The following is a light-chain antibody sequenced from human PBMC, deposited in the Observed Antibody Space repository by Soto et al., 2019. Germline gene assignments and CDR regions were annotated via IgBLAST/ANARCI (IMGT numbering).Light chain of an antibody. J-gene: IGKJ4*01. CDR1: QDISNY. V-gene: IGKV1-27*01. CDR2: TAS. Sequence: DIQMTQSPSSLSASVGDRVTITCRATQDISNYLAWYQQKPGKVPKLLIHTASTLQSGVPSRFSGSGSGTHFTLTISSLQPEDVATYYCQNYHTAPALTFGGGTKVEIK. CDR3: QNYHTAPALT.